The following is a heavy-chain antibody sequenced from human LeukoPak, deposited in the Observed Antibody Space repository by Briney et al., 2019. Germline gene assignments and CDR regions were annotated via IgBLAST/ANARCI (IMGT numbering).Heavy chain of an antibody. D-gene: IGHD5-18*01. CDR1: GFTFSNYW. CDR3: ARDRTPYSYGYRAFDI. J-gene: IGHJ3*02. CDR2: INSDGINT. V-gene: IGHV3-74*01. Sequence: SGGSLRLSCAASGFTFSNYWMHWVRHAPGKGLVWVSRINSDGINTSYADSVKGRFTISRDNAKNSLYLQMNSLRAEDTAVYYCARDRTPYSYGYRAFDIWGQGTMVTVSS.